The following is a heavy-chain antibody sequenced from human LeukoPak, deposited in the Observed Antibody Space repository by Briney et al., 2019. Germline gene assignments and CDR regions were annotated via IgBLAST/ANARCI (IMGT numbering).Heavy chain of an antibody. CDR3: ARQGAAASFDY. V-gene: IGHV1-2*02. CDR1: GYTFTGSY. CDR2: INSYSGDT. Sequence: ASVKVSCKASGYTFTGSYMHWVRQAPGQGLEWVGWINSYSGDTNYAQKFQGRVTVTRDTSISTAYMELSRLRSDDTAVYYCARQGAAASFDYWGQGTQVTVSS. D-gene: IGHD6-13*01. J-gene: IGHJ4*02.